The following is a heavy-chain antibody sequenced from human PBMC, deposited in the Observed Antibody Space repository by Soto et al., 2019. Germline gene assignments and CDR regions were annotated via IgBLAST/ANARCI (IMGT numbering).Heavy chain of an antibody. V-gene: IGHV3-23*01. Sequence: GGSLRLSCAASGFTFSSYAMSWVRQAPGKGLEWVSAISGSGGSTYYADSVKGRFTISRDNSKNTLYLQMNSLRAEDTAVYYCANEPTVTTEVPRGYYYYYMDVWGKGTTVTVSS. CDR2: ISGSGGST. CDR3: ANEPTVTTEVPRGYYYYYMDV. J-gene: IGHJ6*03. CDR1: GFTFSSYA. D-gene: IGHD4-17*01.